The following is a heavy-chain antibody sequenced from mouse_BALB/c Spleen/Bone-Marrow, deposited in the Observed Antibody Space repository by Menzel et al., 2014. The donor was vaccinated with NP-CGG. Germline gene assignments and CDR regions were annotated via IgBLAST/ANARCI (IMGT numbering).Heavy chain of an antibody. V-gene: IGHV5-17*02. CDR1: GFTFSSFG. Sequence: EVQLVESGGGLVQPGGSRKLSCAASGFTFSSFGMHWVRQAPGKGLEWVAYISSGSSTIYYADTLKGRFTISRDNPKNTLFLQMTSLRSEDTAMYYCARARSTMITTGTLDYWGQGTSVTVSS. CDR2: ISSGSSTI. CDR3: ARARSTMITTGTLDY. D-gene: IGHD2-4*01. J-gene: IGHJ4*01.